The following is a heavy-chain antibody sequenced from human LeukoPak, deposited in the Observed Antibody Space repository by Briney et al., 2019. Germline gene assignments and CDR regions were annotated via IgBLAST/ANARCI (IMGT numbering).Heavy chain of an antibody. Sequence: ASVKVSCKASGYTFTGYYMHWVRQAPGQGLEWMGWINPNSGGTNYAQKFQGRVTMTRDTSISTAYMELSRLRSDDTAVYYCARDRAQRIYDFWSGYTNWFDPWGQGTPVTVSS. CDR3: ARDRAQRIYDFWSGYTNWFDP. J-gene: IGHJ5*02. CDR1: GYTFTGYY. D-gene: IGHD3-3*01. CDR2: INPNSGGT. V-gene: IGHV1-2*02.